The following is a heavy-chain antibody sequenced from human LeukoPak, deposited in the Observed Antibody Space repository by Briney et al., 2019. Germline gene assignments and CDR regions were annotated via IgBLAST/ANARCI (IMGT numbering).Heavy chain of an antibody. CDR3: ARGQNYYGSGSYGDY. D-gene: IGHD3-10*01. CDR2: ISSSGSTI. V-gene: IGHV3-48*03. Sequence: GGSLRLSCGASGFTFSSYEMNWVRQAPGKGLEWVSYISSSGSTIYYADSVKGRFTISRDNAKNSLYLQMNSLRAEDTAVYYCARGQNYYGSGSYGDYWGQGTLVTVSS. J-gene: IGHJ4*02. CDR1: GFTFSSYE.